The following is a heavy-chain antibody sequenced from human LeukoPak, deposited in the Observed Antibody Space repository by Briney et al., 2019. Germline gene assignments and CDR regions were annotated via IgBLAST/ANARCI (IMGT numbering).Heavy chain of an antibody. V-gene: IGHV3-74*01. CDR3: TRIFDSSGYYGY. D-gene: IGHD3-22*01. CDR2: IKSDGSST. CDR1: GFIFSNYW. J-gene: IGHJ4*02. Sequence: GGSLRLSCAAAGFIFSNYWMRWVRQAPGKGLVWVSRIKSDGSSTSYADSVKGRFTISRDNAKNTMYLQMNSLRAEDTAVYYCTRIFDSSGYYGYWGQGTLVTVSS.